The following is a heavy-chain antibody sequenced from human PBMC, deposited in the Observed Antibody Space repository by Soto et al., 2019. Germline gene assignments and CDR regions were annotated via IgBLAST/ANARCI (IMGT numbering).Heavy chain of an antibody. Sequence: QITLNESGPTVVKPAETLTLTCTFSGFSLTTSGVGVGWIRQSPGKAPEWLALIYWDDDKRYSASLKSRLTITKDTSKNQVVLTMASVDPADTATYYCPHRILRTVFGLVTTTAIYFDFWGQGTPVVVSS. D-gene: IGHD3-3*01. J-gene: IGHJ4*02. CDR1: GFSLTTSGVG. CDR3: PHRILRTVFGLVTTTAIYFDF. CDR2: IYWDDDK. V-gene: IGHV2-5*02.